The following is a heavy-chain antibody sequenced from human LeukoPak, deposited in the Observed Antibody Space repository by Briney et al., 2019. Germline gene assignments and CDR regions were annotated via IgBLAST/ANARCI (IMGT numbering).Heavy chain of an antibody. CDR3: ARDLSPVVRASPMGY. Sequence: PGTSLRLSCAASGFTFTNYGMHWVRQAPGKGLEWVALITYDGYYKYYSDSVKGRFTISSDTSKNTLYLQMNSLRAEDTAVYYCARDLSPVVRASPMGYWGQGTLVTVSP. V-gene: IGHV3-30*03. D-gene: IGHD3-10*01. J-gene: IGHJ4*02. CDR1: GFTFTNYG. CDR2: ITYDGYYK.